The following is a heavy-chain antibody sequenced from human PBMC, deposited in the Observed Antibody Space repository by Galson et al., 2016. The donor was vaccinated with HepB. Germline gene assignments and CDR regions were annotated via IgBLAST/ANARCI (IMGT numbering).Heavy chain of an antibody. CDR2: ISSDHTYI. D-gene: IGHD1-26*01. Sequence: SLRLSCAASGFTFTGHTIHWVRQAPGRGLEWVSCISSDHTYIHYAASVRGRFTISRDNAKNSVSLQMNSLRAEDTAVYFCARDFGIQVVGAVDFDYWGQGTLVTVSS. V-gene: IGHV3-21*01. CDR1: GFTFTGHT. J-gene: IGHJ4*02. CDR3: ARDFGIQVVGAVDFDY.